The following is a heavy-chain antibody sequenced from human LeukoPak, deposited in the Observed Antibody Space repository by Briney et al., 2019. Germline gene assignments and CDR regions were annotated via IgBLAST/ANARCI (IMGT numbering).Heavy chain of an antibody. V-gene: IGHV3-9*01. CDR3: AKDLYDSSGYLFDY. D-gene: IGHD3-22*01. Sequence: PGGSLRLSCAASGFTFDDYATHWVRQAPGKGLEWVSGISWNSGSIGYADSVKGRFTISRDNAKNSLYLQMNSLRAEDTALYYCAKDLYDSSGYLFDYWGQGTLVTVSS. J-gene: IGHJ4*02. CDR2: ISWNSGSI. CDR1: GFTFDDYA.